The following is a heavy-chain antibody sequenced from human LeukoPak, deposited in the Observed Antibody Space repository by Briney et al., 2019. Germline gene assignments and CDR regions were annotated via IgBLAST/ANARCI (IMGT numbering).Heavy chain of an antibody. J-gene: IGHJ5*02. CDR1: GFTFSDYS. Sequence: PGGSLRLSCAASGFTFSDYSMNWVRQAPGKGLEWVSYISSSSLTIYYADSVKGRFTTSREHAKNSLYLQVNSLRAEDTAVYYCARARGSYTWSSWLDPWGQGTLVTVSS. V-gene: IGHV3-48*04. CDR3: ARARGSYTWSSWLDP. D-gene: IGHD1-26*01. CDR2: ISSSSLTI.